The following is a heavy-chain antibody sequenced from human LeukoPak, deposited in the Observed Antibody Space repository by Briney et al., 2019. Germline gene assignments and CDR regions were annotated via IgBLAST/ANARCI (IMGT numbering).Heavy chain of an antibody. D-gene: IGHD1-26*01. CDR3: AKDRSGMGYYFDF. CDR2: ISYDGTNK. Sequence: GRSLRLSCAVSGFTFNTYGIHWVRQTPNKGLEWVALISYDGTNKYYADSVKGRFTISRDNSKNTLYLRMDSLRAEDTAVYYCAKDRSGMGYYFDFWGQGTLVTVSS. CDR1: GFTFNTYG. V-gene: IGHV3-30*18. J-gene: IGHJ4*02.